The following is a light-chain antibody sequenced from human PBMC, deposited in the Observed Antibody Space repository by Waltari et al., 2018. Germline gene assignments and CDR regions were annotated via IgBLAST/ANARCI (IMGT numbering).Light chain of an antibody. CDR2: LGS. J-gene: IGKJ1*01. CDR1: QSLLHSNGYNY. Sequence: DIVMTQSPLSLPVTPGEPASISCRSSQSLLHSNGYNYLDWYLQKPGQSPQILIYLGSNRASGVPDRFSGSGSGTDFTLKISRVEAEDVGVYYCVQAREAWTFGQGTKVEIK. CDR3: VQAREAWT. V-gene: IGKV2-28*01.